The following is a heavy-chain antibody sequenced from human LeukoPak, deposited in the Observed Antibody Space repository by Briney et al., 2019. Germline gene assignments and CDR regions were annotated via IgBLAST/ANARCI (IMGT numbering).Heavy chain of an antibody. CDR3: ARARARYYYMDV. V-gene: IGHV1-3*03. CDR1: GYTFTSYA. D-gene: IGHD3-10*01. Sequence: ASVKVSCKASGYTFTSYAMHWVRQAPGQRLEWMGWINAGNGNTKYSQEFQGRVTITADKSTSTAYMELSSLRSEDTAVYYCARARARYYYMDVWGKGTTVTVSS. CDR2: INAGNGNT. J-gene: IGHJ6*03.